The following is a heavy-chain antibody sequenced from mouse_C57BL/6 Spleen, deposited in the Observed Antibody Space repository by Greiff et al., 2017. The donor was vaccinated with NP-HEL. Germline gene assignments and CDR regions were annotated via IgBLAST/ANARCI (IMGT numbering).Heavy chain of an antibody. CDR2: INYDGSST. Sequence: EVKLVESEGGLVQPGSSMKLSCTASGFTFSDYYMAWVRQVPEKGLEWVANINYDGSSTYYLDSLKSRFIISRDNAKNILYLQMSSLKSEDTATYYCARDEGLGRRYFDVWGTGTTVTVSS. D-gene: IGHD4-1*01. CDR1: GFTFSDYY. CDR3: ARDEGLGRRYFDV. J-gene: IGHJ1*03. V-gene: IGHV5-16*01.